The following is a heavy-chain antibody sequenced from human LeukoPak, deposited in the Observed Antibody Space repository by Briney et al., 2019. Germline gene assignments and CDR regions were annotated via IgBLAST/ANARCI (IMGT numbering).Heavy chain of an antibody. CDR1: GLSFSSFA. CDR3: ARDSTYYYDSGSSGPHYFDN. Sequence: GGSLRLSCAASGLSFSSFAMSWVRQGPARGLEWVSSIRGNGETFYADSVKGRFTISRDNSKNTLYLQLSSLRAEDTAVYYCARDSTYYYDSGSSGPHYFDNWGQGTLVTVSS. V-gene: IGHV3-23*01. CDR2: IRGNGET. J-gene: IGHJ4*02. D-gene: IGHD3-10*01.